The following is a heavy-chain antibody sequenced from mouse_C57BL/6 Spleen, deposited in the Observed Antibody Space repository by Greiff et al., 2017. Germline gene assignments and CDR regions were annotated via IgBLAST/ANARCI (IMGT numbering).Heavy chain of an antibody. J-gene: IGHJ2*01. CDR3: AESPSSYYGSNWYFDY. CDR2: ISSGSSTI. Sequence: EVHLVESGGGLVKPGGSLKLSCAASGFTFSDYGMHWVRQAPEKGLEWVAYISSGSSTIYYAHTVKGRFTFSRDNAKNTMFLKMTSLGYEETGMYYCAESPSSYYGSNWYFDYWGQGTTLTVSS. V-gene: IGHV5-17*01. CDR1: GFTFSDYG. D-gene: IGHD1-1*01.